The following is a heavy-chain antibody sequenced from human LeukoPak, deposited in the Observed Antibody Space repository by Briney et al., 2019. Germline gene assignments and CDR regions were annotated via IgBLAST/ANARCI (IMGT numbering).Heavy chain of an antibody. D-gene: IGHD3-3*01. Sequence: VXXAPGKGXXXVXNIXQDGSXKYYVDSVKGRFTISRDNAKNSLYLQINSLRAEDTAVYYCARDNSIDYDFWSGYSSPNNWFDPWGQGTLVTVSS. CDR2: IXQDGSXK. J-gene: IGHJ5*02. CDR3: ARDNSIDYDFWSGYSSPNNWFDP. V-gene: IGHV3-7*03.